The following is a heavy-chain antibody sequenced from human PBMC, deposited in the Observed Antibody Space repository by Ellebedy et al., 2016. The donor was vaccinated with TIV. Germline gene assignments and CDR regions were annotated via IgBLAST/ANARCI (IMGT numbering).Heavy chain of an antibody. D-gene: IGHD3-10*02. V-gene: IGHV3-7*01. Sequence: PGGSRRLSCAASAFTSSSDWTSWVRQAPGKGMEWEANIKQDVSEKYHLDSVTGRFTISRDNAKNSLYLQMNSLRAADTDEYYCAGTADVRFDPWGQGTLVTVSS. CDR2: IKQDVSEK. CDR3: AGTADVRFDP. CDR1: AFTSSSDW. J-gene: IGHJ5*02.